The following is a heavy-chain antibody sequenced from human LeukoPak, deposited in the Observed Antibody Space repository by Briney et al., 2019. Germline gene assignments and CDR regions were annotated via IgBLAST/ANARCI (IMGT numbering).Heavy chain of an antibody. Sequence: GGSLRLSCAASGFRFDDYAMHWVRQVPGKGLEWVSGISWNSGTIDYADSVKGRFTISRDTAKNSLNLQMTSLRAEDTALYYCAKDYGSGSYYHFEYWGQGTLVTVSS. CDR1: GFRFDDYA. J-gene: IGHJ4*02. CDR2: ISWNSGTI. V-gene: IGHV3-9*01. CDR3: AKDYGSGSYYHFEY. D-gene: IGHD3-10*01.